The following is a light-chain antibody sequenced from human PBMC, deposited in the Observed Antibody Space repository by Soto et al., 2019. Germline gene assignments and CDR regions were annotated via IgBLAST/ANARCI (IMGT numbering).Light chain of an antibody. V-gene: IGKV3-15*01. Sequence: EIVMTQSPATLSVSPGERATLSCRASQSVSSNLAWYQQKPGQAPRLLIYGASTRATGIPARFSGSGSGTEFTLTISSLQSEDFAVYYCQQYNNWPVEFGQGTKV. CDR3: QQYNNWPVE. J-gene: IGKJ1*01. CDR2: GAS. CDR1: QSVSSN.